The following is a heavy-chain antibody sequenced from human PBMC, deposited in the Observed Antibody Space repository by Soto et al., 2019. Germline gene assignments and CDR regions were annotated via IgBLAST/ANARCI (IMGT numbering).Heavy chain of an antibody. J-gene: IGHJ4*02. V-gene: IGHV3-30*18. Sequence: QVLLVESGGGVVQPGRSLRLSCAASGFTFSSYGMHWVRQAPGKGLEWVAVISYDGSNKYYADSVKGRFTISRDNSKNTLYLQMNSLRAEDTAVYYCAKDTIRGAALDYWGQGTLVTVSS. CDR2: ISYDGSNK. CDR1: GFTFSSYG. D-gene: IGHD3-3*01. CDR3: AKDTIRGAALDY.